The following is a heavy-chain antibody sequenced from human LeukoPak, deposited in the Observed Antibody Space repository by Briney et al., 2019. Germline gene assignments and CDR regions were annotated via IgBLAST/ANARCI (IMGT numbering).Heavy chain of an antibody. V-gene: IGHV3-66*01. CDR2: IYTSGTT. D-gene: IGHD3-3*01. J-gene: IGHJ4*02. Sequence: PGGSLRLSCAASGFTVSSNYMTWVRQAPGQGLEWVSSIYTSGTTYFADSVKGRFTISRDNSKNTVYLQMNSLRADDTAVYYCAKWSGNRPLYYFDYWGQGTLVTVSS. CDR3: AKWSGNRPLYYFDY. CDR1: GFTVSSNY.